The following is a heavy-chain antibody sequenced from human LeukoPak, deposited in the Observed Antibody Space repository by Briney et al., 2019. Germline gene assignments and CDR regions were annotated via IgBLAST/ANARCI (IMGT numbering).Heavy chain of an antibody. Sequence: GASVTVSCKASGYTFTGYYMHWVRQAPGQGLEWMGWINPNSGGTNYAQKFQGRVTMTRDTSISTAYMELSRLRSDDTAVYYCARDQQRNYYYYYMDVWGKGTTVTVSS. CDR3: ARDQQRNYYYYYMDV. CDR2: INPNSGGT. V-gene: IGHV1-2*02. CDR1: GYTFTGYY. J-gene: IGHJ6*03. D-gene: IGHD6-13*01.